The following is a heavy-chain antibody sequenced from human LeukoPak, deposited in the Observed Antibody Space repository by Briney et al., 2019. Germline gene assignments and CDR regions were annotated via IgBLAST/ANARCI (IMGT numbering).Heavy chain of an antibody. CDR2: ISSSSSYI. D-gene: IGHD1-14*01. J-gene: IGHJ6*03. V-gene: IGHV3-11*06. CDR1: GFTFSDYY. CDR3: ARDGTEWEPELKPGGIYYMDV. Sequence: GGSLRLSCAASGFTFSDYYMSWIRQAPGKGLEWVSSISSSSSYIYYADSVKGRFTISRDNAKNSLYLQMNSLRAEDTAVYYCARDGTEWEPELKPGGIYYMDVWGKGTTVTVSS.